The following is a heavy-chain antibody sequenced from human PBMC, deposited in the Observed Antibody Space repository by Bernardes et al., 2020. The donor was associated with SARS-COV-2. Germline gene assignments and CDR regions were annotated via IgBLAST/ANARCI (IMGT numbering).Heavy chain of an antibody. D-gene: IGHD3-22*01. J-gene: IGHJ4*02. CDR2: IWYDGSNK. CDR1: GFTFSSYG. Sequence: GGSLRLSCAASGFTFSSYGMHWVRQAPGKGLEWVAVIWYDGSNKYYADSVKGRFTISRDNSKNTLYLQMNSLRAEDTAMYYCAKDQETVIVVSPVEYWGQGTLVTVSS. V-gene: IGHV3-33*06. CDR3: AKDQETVIVVSPVEY.